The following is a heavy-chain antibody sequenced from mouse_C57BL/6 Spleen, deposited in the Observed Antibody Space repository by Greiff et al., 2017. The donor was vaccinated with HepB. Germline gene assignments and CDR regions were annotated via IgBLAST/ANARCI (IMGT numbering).Heavy chain of an antibody. CDR2: IHPNSGST. CDR3: ATSTVADWYFDV. J-gene: IGHJ1*03. Sequence: VQLQQPGAELVKPGASVKLSCKASGYTFTSYWMHWVKQRPGQGLEWIGMIHPNSGSTNYNEKFKSKATLTVDKSSSTAYMQLSSLTSEASAVYYCATSTVADWYFDVWGTGTTVTVSS. D-gene: IGHD1-1*01. V-gene: IGHV1-64*01. CDR1: GYTFTSYW.